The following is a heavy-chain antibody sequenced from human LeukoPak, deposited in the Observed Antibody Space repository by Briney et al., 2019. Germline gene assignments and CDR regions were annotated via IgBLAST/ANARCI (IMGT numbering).Heavy chain of an antibody. D-gene: IGHD2/OR15-2a*01. Sequence: GASLKISSKTSGYTFTYYWIHMLRQPPGKLQEWVGIIYPGDAETRYNPSFQGQVTISADKSISTAYLQWSGVKASDSAIYYCAMTRASRILGPDYWGQGTLVTVSS. CDR1: GYTFTYYW. CDR3: AMTRASRILGPDY. J-gene: IGHJ4*02. V-gene: IGHV5-51*01. CDR2: IYPGDAET.